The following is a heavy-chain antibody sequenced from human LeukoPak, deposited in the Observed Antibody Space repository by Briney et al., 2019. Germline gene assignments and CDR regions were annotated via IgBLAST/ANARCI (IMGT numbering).Heavy chain of an antibody. CDR1: GGTFSSYA. V-gene: IGHV1-69*13. J-gene: IGHJ5*02. D-gene: IGHD3-22*01. Sequence: GASVKVSCKASGGTFSSYAISWVRQAPGQGLEWMGGIIPIFGTANYAQKFQGRVTITADESTSTAYMELSSLRSEDTAVYYCAGVGSRGYYYGSWFDPWGQGTLVTVSS. CDR3: AGVGSRGYYYGSWFDP. CDR2: IIPIFGTA.